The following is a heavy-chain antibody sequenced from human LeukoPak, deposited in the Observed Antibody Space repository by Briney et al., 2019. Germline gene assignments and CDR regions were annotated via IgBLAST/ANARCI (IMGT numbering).Heavy chain of an antibody. CDR2: IYYSGIT. J-gene: IGHJ1*01. D-gene: IGHD3-22*01. V-gene: IGHV4-39*01. CDR1: GGFISSSNYY. Sequence: PSEILSVXCTVSGGFISSSNYYWGWIRQPPGKGLEWIGDIYYSGITYYNPSLKRRVTISIDTSKNQFSLNLRSVTAADTAVYYCARRRYYDSSGFLDWGQGTPVTVSS. CDR3: ARRRYYDSSGFLD.